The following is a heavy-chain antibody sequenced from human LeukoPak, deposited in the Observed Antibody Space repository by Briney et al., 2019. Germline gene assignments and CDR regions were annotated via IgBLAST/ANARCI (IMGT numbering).Heavy chain of an antibody. J-gene: IGHJ4*02. Sequence: GGSLRLSCAASGFTFSSYRMTWVRQAPGKGLEWVSSISSSSSYIYYADSVRGRFTISRDNAKNSLFLQMNSLRAEDTAVYNCARGFPIVGDIAIDYWGQGTLVTVSS. V-gene: IGHV3-21*01. CDR1: GFTFSSYR. D-gene: IGHD1-26*01. CDR3: ARGFPIVGDIAIDY. CDR2: ISSSSSYI.